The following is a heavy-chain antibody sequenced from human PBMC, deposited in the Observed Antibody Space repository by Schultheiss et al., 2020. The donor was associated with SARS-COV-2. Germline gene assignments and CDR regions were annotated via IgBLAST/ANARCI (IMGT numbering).Heavy chain of an antibody. J-gene: IGHJ3*02. V-gene: IGHV4-31*03. CDR3: ARHHYYDSSGYYDAFDI. CDR2: IYYSGST. Sequence: SQTLSLTCTVSGGSISSGGYYWSWIRQHPGKGLEWIGYIYYSGSTYYNPSLKSRVTISVDTSKNQFSLKLSSVTAADTAVYYCARHHYYDSSGYYDAFDIWGQGTMVTVSS. D-gene: IGHD3-22*01. CDR1: GGSISSGGYY.